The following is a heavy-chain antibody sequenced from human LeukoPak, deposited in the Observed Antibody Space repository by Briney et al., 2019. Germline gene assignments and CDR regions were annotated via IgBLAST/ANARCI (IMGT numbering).Heavy chain of an antibody. J-gene: IGHJ4*02. CDR3: ARKYSSSWSDFDY. D-gene: IGHD6-13*01. CDR1: GFTFSDYY. CDR2: ISSSGSTI. V-gene: IGHV3-11*01. Sequence: GGSLRLSCAASGFTFSDYYMSWIRQAPGKGLEWVSYISSSGSTIYYADSVKGRFTISGDNAKNSLYLQMNSLRAEDTAVYYCARKYSSSWSDFDYWGQGTLVTVSS.